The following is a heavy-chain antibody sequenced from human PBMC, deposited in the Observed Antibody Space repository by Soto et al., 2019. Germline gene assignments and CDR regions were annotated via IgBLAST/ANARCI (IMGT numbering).Heavy chain of an antibody. D-gene: IGHD6-19*01. CDR1: GFTFSNYA. CDR3: VTWLSAHFDY. CDR2: IDGPTTNT. Sequence: PGGSLRLSCAVSGFTFSNYAMTWVRQAPGKGLEWVSTIDGPTTNTHYSDSVNGRFTISRDNSNNRVDLQMNGLRAEDTAVYYCVTWLSAHFDYWGRGTLVTVSS. V-gene: IGHV3-23*05. J-gene: IGHJ4*02.